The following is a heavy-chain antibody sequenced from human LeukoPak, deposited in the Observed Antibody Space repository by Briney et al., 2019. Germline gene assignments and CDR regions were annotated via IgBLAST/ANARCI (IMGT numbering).Heavy chain of an antibody. CDR3: ARLGGFSGYDVGAFDY. CDR1: GYSFTSYW. Sequence: GESLKISCKGSGYSFTSYWISWVRQMPGKGLEWMGMIDPSDSYSDFSPSFQGHVTISADKSITTVYLHWSSLKASDTAMYYCARLGGFSGYDVGAFDYWGPGTLVTVSS. V-gene: IGHV5-10-1*01. CDR2: IDPSDSYS. J-gene: IGHJ4*02. D-gene: IGHD5-12*01.